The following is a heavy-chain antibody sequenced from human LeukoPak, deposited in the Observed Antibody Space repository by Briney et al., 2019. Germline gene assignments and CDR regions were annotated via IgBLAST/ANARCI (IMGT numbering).Heavy chain of an antibody. D-gene: IGHD3-22*01. Sequence: GASVKVSCKASGYTFTSYGISWVRQAPGQGLEWMGWISAYNGNTNYAQKLQGRVTMTTDTSTSTAYMELRSLRSDDTAVYYCARDRRAYYDSSGYYYGYWGQGTLVTVSS. J-gene: IGHJ4*02. V-gene: IGHV1-18*01. CDR2: ISAYNGNT. CDR3: ARDRRAYYDSSGYYYGY. CDR1: GYTFTSYG.